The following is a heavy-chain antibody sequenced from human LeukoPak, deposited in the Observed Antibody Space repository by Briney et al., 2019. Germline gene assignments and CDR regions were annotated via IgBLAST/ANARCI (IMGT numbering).Heavy chain of an antibody. D-gene: IGHD6-25*01. V-gene: IGHV4-59*12. CDR1: GGSIRSYY. Sequence: SETLSLTCTVSGGSIRSYYWSWIRQAPGKGLEWIGNIHHDGRTAPNPSLKSRVTLSQDTSTNQFSLKVNSVTATDTALYYCARVVTAAGLDVWGPGILVTISS. CDR3: ARVVTAAGLDV. J-gene: IGHJ4*02. CDR2: IHHDGRT.